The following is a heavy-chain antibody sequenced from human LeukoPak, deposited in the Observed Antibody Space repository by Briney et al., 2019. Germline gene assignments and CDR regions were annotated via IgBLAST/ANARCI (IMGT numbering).Heavy chain of an antibody. V-gene: IGHV3-23*01. Sequence: PGGSLRLSCAASGFTFSSYAMSWVRQAPGKGLEWVSAISGRGGTTYYADSVKGRFTISRDNSKDTLYLQMNSLRAEDTAEYYCVRDSRYVTAEHLQYWGQGALVSVSS. CDR3: VRDSRYVTAEHLQY. J-gene: IGHJ1*01. D-gene: IGHD2-15*01. CDR1: GFTFSSYA. CDR2: ISGRGGTT.